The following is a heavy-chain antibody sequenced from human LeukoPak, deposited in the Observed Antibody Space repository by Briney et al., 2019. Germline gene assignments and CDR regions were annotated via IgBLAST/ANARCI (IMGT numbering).Heavy chain of an antibody. V-gene: IGHV4-4*07. J-gene: IGHJ6*02. Sequence: SETLSLTCTDSGGSISSYYWSWIRQPAGKGLEWIGRIYTSGSTNYNPSLKSRVTMSVDTSKNQFSLKLSSVTAADTAVYYCARELSSSWYSYYYYGMDVWGRGTTVTVSS. CDR3: ARELSSSWYSYYYYGMDV. CDR1: GGSISSYY. D-gene: IGHD6-13*01. CDR2: IYTSGST.